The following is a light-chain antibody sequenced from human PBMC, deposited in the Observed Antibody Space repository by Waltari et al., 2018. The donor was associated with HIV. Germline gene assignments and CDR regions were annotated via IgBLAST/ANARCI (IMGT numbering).Light chain of an antibody. J-gene: IGKJ4*01. Sequence: EILLTQSQDTMSLSPGERDNLSCRASQSISKYLVWYQKKSGQPPRLLIYDVSNRATDIPARFSGSGSGTDFTLTISSLEPEDFAVYSCHFLIKWLTFGGGTKVEIK. CDR1: QSISKY. CDR2: DVS. V-gene: IGKV3-11*01. CDR3: HFLIKWLT.